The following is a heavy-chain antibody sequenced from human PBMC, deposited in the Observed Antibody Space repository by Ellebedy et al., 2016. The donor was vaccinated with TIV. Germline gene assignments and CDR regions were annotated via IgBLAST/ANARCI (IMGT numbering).Heavy chain of an antibody. J-gene: IGHJ4*02. Sequence: GESLKISCAASGFTFDDYGMSWVRQAPGKGLERVSGINWNGGSTGYADSVKGRFTISRDNAKNSLYLQMNSLRAEDTAVYYCARVRYSSSWYQYYFDYWGQGTLVTVSS. CDR2: INWNGGST. CDR3: ARVRYSSSWYQYYFDY. V-gene: IGHV3-20*04. D-gene: IGHD6-13*01. CDR1: GFTFDDYG.